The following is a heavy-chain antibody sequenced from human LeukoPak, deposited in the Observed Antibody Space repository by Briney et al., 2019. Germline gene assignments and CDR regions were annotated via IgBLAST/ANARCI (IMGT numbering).Heavy chain of an antibody. CDR2: INSDGSST. CDR1: GFTFSSYW. D-gene: IGHD3-22*01. Sequence: GGSLRLSCAASGFTFSSYWMHWVRQAPGKGLVWVSRINSDGSSTSYADSVKGRFTISRDNAKNTLYLQMNSLRAEDTAVYYCASNHPTYYYDSSGYGDAFDIWGQGTMVTVSS. V-gene: IGHV3-74*01. J-gene: IGHJ3*02. CDR3: ASNHPTYYYDSSGYGDAFDI.